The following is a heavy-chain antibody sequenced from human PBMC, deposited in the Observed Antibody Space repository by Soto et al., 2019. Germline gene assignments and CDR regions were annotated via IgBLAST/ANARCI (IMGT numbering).Heavy chain of an antibody. CDR3: AKRYCSGGSCYGAYYFDY. CDR2: ISGSGGST. J-gene: IGHJ4*02. Sequence: GGSLRLSCAASGFTFSSYAMSWVRQAPGKGLEWVSAISGSGGSTYYADSVKGRFTISRDNSKNTLYLQMNSLRAEDTAVYYCAKRYCSGGSCYGAYYFDYWGQGTLVTVSS. CDR1: GFTFSSYA. V-gene: IGHV3-23*01. D-gene: IGHD2-15*01.